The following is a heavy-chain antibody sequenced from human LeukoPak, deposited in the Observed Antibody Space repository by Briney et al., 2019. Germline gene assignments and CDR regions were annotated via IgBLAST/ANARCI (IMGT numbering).Heavy chain of an antibody. V-gene: IGHV5-51*01. CDR1: GYSFTTYW. CDR2: IYPGDSDT. J-gene: IGHJ1*01. D-gene: IGHD5-24*01. CDR3: ATSPRRDGYQH. Sequence: GESLKISCKGSGYSFTTYWIAWVRQMPGKGLEWMGIIYPGDSDTRYRPSFQGQVTMSADKSISTAYLQWSSLKASDTAIYYCATSPRRDGYQHWGQGTLVTVSS.